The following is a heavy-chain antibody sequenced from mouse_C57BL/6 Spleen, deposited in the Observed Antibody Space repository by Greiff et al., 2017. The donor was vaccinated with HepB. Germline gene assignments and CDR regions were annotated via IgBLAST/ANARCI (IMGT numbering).Heavy chain of an antibody. CDR3: TRYYGSPYAMDY. D-gene: IGHD1-1*01. Sequence: EVKLVESGGGLVQPGGSMKLSCAASGFTFSDAWMDWVRQSPEKGLEWVAEIRNKANNHATYYAESVKGRFTISRDDSKSSVYLQMNSLRAEDTGIYYCTRYYGSPYAMDYWGQGTSVTVSS. CDR1: GFTFSDAW. J-gene: IGHJ4*01. CDR2: IRNKANNHAT. V-gene: IGHV6-6*01.